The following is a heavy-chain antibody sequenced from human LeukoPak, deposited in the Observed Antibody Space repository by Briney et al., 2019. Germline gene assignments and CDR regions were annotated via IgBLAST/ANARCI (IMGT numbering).Heavy chain of an antibody. Sequence: GASVKVSCKASGYTFISYYMHWVRQAPGQGLEWMGIINPSGGSTSYAQKFQGRVTMTRDTSTSTVYMELSSLRSEDTAVYYCARIAAAGNLDYWGQGTLVTVSS. V-gene: IGHV1-46*01. CDR3: ARIAAAGNLDY. D-gene: IGHD6-13*01. CDR1: GYTFISYY. J-gene: IGHJ4*01. CDR2: INPSGGST.